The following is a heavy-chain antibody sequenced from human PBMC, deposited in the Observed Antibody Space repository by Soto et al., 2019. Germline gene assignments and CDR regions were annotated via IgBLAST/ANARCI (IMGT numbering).Heavy chain of an antibody. J-gene: IGHJ4*02. CDR1: GFSLSTNGVG. CDR2: IYWDDDK. CDR3: AYTNWSFQVY. D-gene: IGHD1-1*01. V-gene: IGHV2-5*02. Sequence: QITLKESGPTLVKPTQTLTLTCTFSGFSLSTNGVGVGWIRQPPGKALEWLALIYWDDDKRYSPSLKSRLTITMDTSKDRVVLTMTNVDPVDTATYYCAYTNWSFQVYGGQGALVTVSS.